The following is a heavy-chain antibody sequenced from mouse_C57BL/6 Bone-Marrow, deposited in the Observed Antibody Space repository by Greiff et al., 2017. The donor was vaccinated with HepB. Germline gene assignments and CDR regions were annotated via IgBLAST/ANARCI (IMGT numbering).Heavy chain of an antibody. CDR3: TRSKVPYYYGSRGFDY. CDR2: IDPETGGT. CDR1: GYTFTDYE. D-gene: IGHD1-1*01. Sequence: QVQLKESGAELVRPGASVTLSCKASGYTFTDYEMHWVKQTPVHGLEWIGAIDPETGGTAYNQKFKGKAILTADKSSSTAYMELRSLTSEHSAVYYCTRSKVPYYYGSRGFDYWGQGTTLTVSS. J-gene: IGHJ2*01. V-gene: IGHV1-15*01.